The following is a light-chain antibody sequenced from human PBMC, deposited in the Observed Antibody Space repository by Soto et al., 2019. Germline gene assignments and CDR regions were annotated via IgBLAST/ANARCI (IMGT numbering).Light chain of an antibody. CDR3: QKYGGSIT. CDR1: QSVTNDY. CDR2: GAS. Sequence: EIVLTQSPGTLSLSPGQRATLSCRASQSVTNDYLAWYQQKPGQAPRLLIYGASTRATGIPDRFSGSGSGTDFNLTITRLEPEDFVVYYCQKYGGSITFGGGTKVEIK. V-gene: IGKV3-20*01. J-gene: IGKJ4*01.